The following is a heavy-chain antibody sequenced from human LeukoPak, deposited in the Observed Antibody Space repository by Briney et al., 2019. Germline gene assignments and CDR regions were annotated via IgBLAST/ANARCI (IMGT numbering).Heavy chain of an antibody. CDR3: AKDKVAYSSSWWKALDY. V-gene: IGHV3-48*03. D-gene: IGHD6-13*01. CDR2: ISSSGSTI. Sequence: PGGSLRLSCAASGFTFSSYEMNWVRQAPGKGLEWVSYISSSGSTIYYADSVKGRFTISRDNSKNTLYLQMNSLRAEDTAVYYCAKDKVAYSSSWWKALDYWGQGTLVTVSS. CDR1: GFTFSSYE. J-gene: IGHJ4*02.